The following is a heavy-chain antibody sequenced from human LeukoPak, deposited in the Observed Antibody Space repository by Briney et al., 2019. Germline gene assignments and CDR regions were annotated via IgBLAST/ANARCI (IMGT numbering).Heavy chain of an antibody. V-gene: IGHV4-61*01. CDR1: GGSISSSSYY. J-gene: IGHJ6*03. Sequence: TSETLSLTCTVSGGSISSSSYYWSWIRQPPGKGLEWIGYIHYSGSTNYNPSLKSRVTISVDTSKNQFSLKLSSVTAADTAVYYCARSVANTAMSKISYYYYYMDVWGKGATVTVSS. D-gene: IGHD5-18*01. CDR2: IHYSGST. CDR3: ARSVANTAMSKISYYYYYMDV.